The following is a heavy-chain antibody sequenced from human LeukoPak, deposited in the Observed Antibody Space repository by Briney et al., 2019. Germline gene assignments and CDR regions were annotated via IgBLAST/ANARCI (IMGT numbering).Heavy chain of an antibody. V-gene: IGHV3-30*02. J-gene: IGHJ4*02. CDR3: AKAQEGGQYGDYGGSLGY. Sequence: PGGSLRLSCAASGFILNNYGMHWVRQAPGKGLEWVAFIWKDGINKNYADSVKGRFTISRDNSKNTLYLQMNSLRAEDTAVYYCAKAQEGGQYGDYGGSLGYWGQGTLVTVFS. CDR1: GFILNNYG. CDR2: IWKDGINK. D-gene: IGHD4-17*01.